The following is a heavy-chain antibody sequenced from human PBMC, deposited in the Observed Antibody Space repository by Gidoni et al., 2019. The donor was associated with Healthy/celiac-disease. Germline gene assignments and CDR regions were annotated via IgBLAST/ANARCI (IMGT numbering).Heavy chain of an antibody. D-gene: IGHD6-19*01. Sequence: EVQLVESGGGLVQPGGSLRLSCAASGFTFSSYSMNWVRQAPGKGLEWVSYISSSSSTIYYADSVKGRFTISRDNAKNSLYLQMNSLRDEDTAVYYCAREEGSGWLNWFDPWGQGTLVTVSS. CDR1: GFTFSSYS. V-gene: IGHV3-48*02. CDR3: AREEGSGWLNWFDP. J-gene: IGHJ5*02. CDR2: ISSSSSTI.